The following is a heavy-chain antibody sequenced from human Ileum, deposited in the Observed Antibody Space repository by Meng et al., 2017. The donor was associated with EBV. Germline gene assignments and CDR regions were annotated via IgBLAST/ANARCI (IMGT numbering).Heavy chain of an antibody. CDR2: IYHSGAT. CDR1: GGSVNGHPW. D-gene: IGHD2-21*02. Sequence: VRLLVAAPGLLRPSGPVSLTCTVSGGSVNGHPWWSWVRQPSGEGLEWIGQIYHSGATNYNPSLKSRVTISVDTSENQFSLELNSVTAADTAVYYCARIPYGDIYSAYFDYWSPGTLVTVSS. CDR3: ARIPYGDIYSAYFDY. V-gene: IGHV4-4*02. J-gene: IGHJ4*02.